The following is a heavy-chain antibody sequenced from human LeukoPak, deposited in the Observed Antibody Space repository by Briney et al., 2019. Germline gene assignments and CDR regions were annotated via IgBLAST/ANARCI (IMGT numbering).Heavy chain of an antibody. D-gene: IGHD6-13*01. CDR1: GFTFSSYA. V-gene: IGHV3-23*01. Sequence: GGSLRLSCAASGFTFSSYAMRWVRQAPGKGLEWVSAISGSGGSTYYADSVKGRFTISRDNSKNTLYLQMNSLRAEDTAVYYCAKAGYGSSWYVPDYWGQGTLVTVSS. CDR3: AKAGYGSSWYVPDY. J-gene: IGHJ4*02. CDR2: ISGSGGST.